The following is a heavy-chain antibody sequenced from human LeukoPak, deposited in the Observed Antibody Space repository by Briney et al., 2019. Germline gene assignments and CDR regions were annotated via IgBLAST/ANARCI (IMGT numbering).Heavy chain of an antibody. Sequence: ASVKVSCKAFGYTFTSNYMHWVRQAPGQGPEWMGVISPSGGSTTYAQKFQGRVTLTRDMSTSTDYLELSSLRSEDTAVYYCARARYEHGSGTHYYYYYYVDVWGKGTTVTISS. CDR2: ISPSGGST. CDR1: GYTFTSNY. D-gene: IGHD3-10*01. V-gene: IGHV1-46*01. CDR3: ARARYEHGSGTHYYYYYYVDV. J-gene: IGHJ6*03.